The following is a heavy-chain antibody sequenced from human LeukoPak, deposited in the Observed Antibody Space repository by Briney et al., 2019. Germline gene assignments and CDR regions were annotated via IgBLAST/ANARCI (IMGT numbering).Heavy chain of an antibody. CDR1: GGSISSYY. V-gene: IGHV4-59*08. J-gene: IGHJ4*02. Sequence: SETLFLTCTVSGGSISSYYWSWIRQPPGKGLEWIGYIYYSGSTNYNPSLKSRVTISVDTSKNQFSLKLSSVTAADTAVYYCARQRRYYDSSGYSYYFDYWGQGTLVTVSS. CDR3: ARQRRYYDSSGYSYYFDY. D-gene: IGHD3-22*01. CDR2: IYYSGST.